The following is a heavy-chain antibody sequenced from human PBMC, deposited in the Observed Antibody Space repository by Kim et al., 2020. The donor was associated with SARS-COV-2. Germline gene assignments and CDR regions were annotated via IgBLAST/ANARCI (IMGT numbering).Heavy chain of an antibody. V-gene: IGHV1-2*02. D-gene: IGHD1-26*01. CDR3: ARELAQGGSYYPFDY. J-gene: IGHJ4*02. CDR1: GYTFTGYY. CDR2: INPNSGGT. Sequence: ASVKVSCKASGYTFTGYYMHWVRQAPGQGLEWMGWINPNSGGTNYAQQFQGRVTMTRDTSISTAYMELSRLRSDDTAVYYCARELAQGGSYYPFDYWGQGTLVTVSS.